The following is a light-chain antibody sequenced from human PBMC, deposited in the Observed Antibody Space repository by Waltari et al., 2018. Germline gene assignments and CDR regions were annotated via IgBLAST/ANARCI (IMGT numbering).Light chain of an antibody. CDR2: GAS. CDR3: QHYVRLPAT. J-gene: IGKJ1*01. V-gene: IGKV3-20*01. CDR1: QSVSRA. Sequence: EVVLTKSPGTLSLSHGERATLYCRAIQSVSRALAWYQQKPGQAPRLLIYGASIRATGIPDRFSGSGSGTDFSLTISRLEPADSAMYYCQHYVRLPATFGQGTKVEIK.